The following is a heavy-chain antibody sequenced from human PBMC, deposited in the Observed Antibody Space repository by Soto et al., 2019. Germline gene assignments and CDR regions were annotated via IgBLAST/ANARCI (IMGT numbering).Heavy chain of an antibody. Sequence: SETLSLTCTVSGGSISSGGYYWSWIRQHPGKGLEWIGYIYYSGSTYYNPSLKSRVTISVDTSKNQFSLKLSSVTAADTAVYYCARELSTVVVVPAAIDYYYYYMDVWGKGTTVT. J-gene: IGHJ6*03. V-gene: IGHV4-31*03. CDR1: GGSISSGGYY. CDR2: IYYSGST. CDR3: ARELSTVVVVPAAIDYYYYYMDV. D-gene: IGHD2-2*01.